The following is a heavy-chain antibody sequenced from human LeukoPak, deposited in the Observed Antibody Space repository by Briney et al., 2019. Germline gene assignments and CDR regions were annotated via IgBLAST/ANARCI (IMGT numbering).Heavy chain of an antibody. D-gene: IGHD5-12*01. CDR3: VRDMDDYDYAFDI. Sequence: PSETLSLTCIVSGGSISDYYWTWIRQPPGKGLEWIGYIYNTGRTNYNLSLRSRVTMSVDTSKNQFSLRLSSVTAADTAVYYCVRDMDDYDYAFDIWGQGTMVTVSS. V-gene: IGHV4-59*01. J-gene: IGHJ3*02. CDR1: GGSISDYY. CDR2: IYNTGRT.